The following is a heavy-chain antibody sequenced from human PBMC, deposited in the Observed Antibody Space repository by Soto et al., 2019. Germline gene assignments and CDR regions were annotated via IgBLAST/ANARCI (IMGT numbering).Heavy chain of an antibody. CDR3: AKGFGSDWSYFDY. CDR1: GFTFSTYA. V-gene: IGHV3-23*01. J-gene: IGHJ4*02. CDR2: ISDSGDRT. D-gene: IGHD3-9*01. Sequence: EVQLLESGGGLVQPGGSLRLSCGASGFTFSTYAMSWVRQAPGKGLERVAGISDSGDRTYHADSVKGRLTISRDNSKNPLFLQMISLRVEVTATYYCAKGFGSDWSYFDYWGQGDLVIVSS.